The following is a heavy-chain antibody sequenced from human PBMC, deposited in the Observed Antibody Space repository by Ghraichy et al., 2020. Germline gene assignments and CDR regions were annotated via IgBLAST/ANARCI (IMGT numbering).Heavy chain of an antibody. CDR1: GFSLSTSGVG. Sequence: SGPTLVKPTQTLTLTCTFSGFSLSTSGVGVGWIRQPPGKALEWLALIYWNDDKRYSPSLKSRLTITKDTSKNQVVLTMTNMDPVDTATYYCARTGLYSSSWGYFDYWGQGTLVTVSS. J-gene: IGHJ4*02. CDR2: IYWNDDK. CDR3: ARTGLYSSSWGYFDY. V-gene: IGHV2-5*01. D-gene: IGHD6-13*01.